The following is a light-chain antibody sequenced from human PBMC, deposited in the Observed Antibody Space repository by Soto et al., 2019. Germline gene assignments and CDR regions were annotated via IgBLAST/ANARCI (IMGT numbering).Light chain of an antibody. CDR1: QNLSRYF. CDR2: GAS. CDR3: QQHDILPIT. V-gene: IGKV3-20*01. J-gene: IGKJ5*01. Sequence: DIVLAQSPGTLSLSPRVKVSVSCRASQNLSRYFLAWYQHKPGQAPRLLISGASRRATGFPDRFSGAGSGTDFTLTISRLEPEDFALYYCQQHDILPITFGQGTRLEIK.